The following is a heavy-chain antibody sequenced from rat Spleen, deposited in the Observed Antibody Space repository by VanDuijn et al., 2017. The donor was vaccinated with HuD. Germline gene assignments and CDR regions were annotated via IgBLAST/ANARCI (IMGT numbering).Heavy chain of an antibody. CDR3: ATGDGQLWGYFDY. V-gene: IGHV5-19*01. J-gene: IGHJ2*01. D-gene: IGHD1-2*01. CDR2: ISPSGGST. Sequence: EVQLVESGGGLVQPGRSLKLSCAASGFTFSNYGMHWIRQAPTKGLEWVASISPSGGSTYYRDSVKGRFTISRDNAKSTLYLQMDSLRSEDTATYYCATGDGQLWGYFDYWGQGVMVTVSS. CDR1: GFTFSNYG.